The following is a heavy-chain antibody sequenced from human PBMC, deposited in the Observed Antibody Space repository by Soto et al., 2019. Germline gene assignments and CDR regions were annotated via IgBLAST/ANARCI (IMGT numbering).Heavy chain of an antibody. CDR2: MNPNSGNT. CDR3: SREHYGSSAWFDP. J-gene: IGHJ5*02. Sequence: QVQLVQSGAEVKKPGASVKVSCKASGYTFPSYDINWVRQATGQGLEWMGWMNPNSGNTGYAQKFQGRVTMTRKTSISTSYMELSSLRSEDTAVYYCSREHYGSSAWFDPWGQGTLVTVSS. CDR1: GYTFPSYD. D-gene: IGHD2-15*01. V-gene: IGHV1-8*01.